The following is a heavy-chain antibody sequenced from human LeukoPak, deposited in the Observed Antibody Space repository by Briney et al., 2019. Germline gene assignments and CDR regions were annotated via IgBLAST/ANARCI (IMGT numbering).Heavy chain of an antibody. V-gene: IGHV3-20*04. CDR3: ARDLSASWYSLAY. CDR1: GLTFDDYG. Sequence: GGSLRLSCAVSGLTFDDYGMSWVRQAPGKGLEWVSGINWDGESTEYGDSVQGRFIISRDNAENALYLQMNGLRAEDTAVYYRARDLSASWYSLAYWGRGTPVTVSS. J-gene: IGHJ4*02. D-gene: IGHD6-13*01. CDR2: INWDGEST.